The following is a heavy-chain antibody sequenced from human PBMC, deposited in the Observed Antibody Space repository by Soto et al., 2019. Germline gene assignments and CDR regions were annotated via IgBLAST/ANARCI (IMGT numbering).Heavy chain of an antibody. CDR1: GFTLNSYC. D-gene: IGHD3-22*01. CDR2: IWYDGSNK. CDR3: AREKTYYYDSTNAFDS. J-gene: IGHJ3*02. Sequence: PAGWLSTFFAASGFTLNSYCIHCVRQAIGKGLEWVAVIWYDGSNKYYADSVKGRFTISRDNSKNTLYLQMNSLRAEDTAVYYCAREKTYYYDSTNAFDSWGQGTRVPIS. V-gene: IGHV3-33*01.